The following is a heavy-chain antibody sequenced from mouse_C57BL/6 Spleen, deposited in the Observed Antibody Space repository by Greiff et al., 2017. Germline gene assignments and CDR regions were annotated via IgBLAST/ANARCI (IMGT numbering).Heavy chain of an antibody. CDR2: IDPETGGT. CDR3: TRGDYYGSSCAWFAY. D-gene: IGHD1-1*01. V-gene: IGHV1-15*01. Sequence: QVQLQQSGAELVRPGASVTLSCKASGYTFTDYEMHWVKQTPVHGLEWIGAIDPETGGTAYNQKFKGKAILTADKASSTAYMELRSLTSEDSAVYYCTRGDYYGSSCAWFAYWGQGTLVTVSA. J-gene: IGHJ3*01. CDR1: GYTFTDYE.